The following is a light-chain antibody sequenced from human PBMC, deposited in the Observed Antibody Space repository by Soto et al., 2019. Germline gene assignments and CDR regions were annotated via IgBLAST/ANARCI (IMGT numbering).Light chain of an antibody. Sequence: DIQMTQSPSSLSASVGDRVTITCRASHTINFYLDWYQQKPWKATRILIYAASTLQSGVPSRFSGSGSGTDFSLTISSLQREDFASYYCQQSYSTPRTFGQGTKVEI. CDR2: AAS. J-gene: IGKJ1*01. CDR3: QQSYSTPRT. CDR1: HTINFY. V-gene: IGKV1-39*01.